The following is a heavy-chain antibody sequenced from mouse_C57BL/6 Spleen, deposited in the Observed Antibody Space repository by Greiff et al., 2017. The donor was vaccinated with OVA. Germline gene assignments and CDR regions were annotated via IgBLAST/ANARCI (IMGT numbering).Heavy chain of an antibody. Sequence: EVKLVESGGGLVKPGGSLKLSCAASGFTFSDYGMHWVRQAPEKGLEWVAYISSGSSTIYYADTVKGRFTISRDNAKNTLFLQMTSLRSEDTAMYYCARDYSNFAWFAYWGQGTLVTVSA. V-gene: IGHV5-17*01. D-gene: IGHD2-5*01. CDR3: ARDYSNFAWFAY. CDR1: GFTFSDYG. CDR2: ISSGSSTI. J-gene: IGHJ3*01.